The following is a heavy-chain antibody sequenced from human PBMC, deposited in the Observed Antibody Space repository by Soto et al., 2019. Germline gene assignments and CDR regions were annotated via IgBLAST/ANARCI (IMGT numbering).Heavy chain of an antibody. CDR3: AKDLPIYDILTGYYKPGSWFDS. D-gene: IGHD3-9*01. V-gene: IGHV3-23*01. CDR2: ISGSGGST. J-gene: IGHJ5*01. Sequence: XGCLGLTGAASGFTLSSYTVSWVRQAPGKGLGWVSAISGSGGSTYYADSVKGRFTISRDNSKNTLYLQMNSLRAEDTAVYYCAKDLPIYDILTGYYKPGSWFDSWGQGTLVTVPS. CDR1: GFTLSSYT.